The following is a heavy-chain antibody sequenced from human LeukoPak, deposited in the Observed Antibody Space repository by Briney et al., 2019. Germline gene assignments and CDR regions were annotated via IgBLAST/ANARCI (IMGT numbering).Heavy chain of an antibody. CDR3: ARDLGYCTNGVCHTRFDY. CDR1: GFIFSDYY. V-gene: IGHV3-11*01. D-gene: IGHD2-8*01. CDR2: ISSSGTTI. J-gene: IGHJ4*02. Sequence: GGSLRLSCAASGFIFSDYYMSWIRQAPGKGLEWLSYISSSGTTIYYADSVKGRFTISRDNAKNSLYLQMNSLRAEDTAVYYCARDLGYCTNGVCHTRFDYWGQGTLVAVSS.